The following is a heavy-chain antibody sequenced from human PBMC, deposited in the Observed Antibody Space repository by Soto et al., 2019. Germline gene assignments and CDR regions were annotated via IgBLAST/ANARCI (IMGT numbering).Heavy chain of an antibody. V-gene: IGHV3-30*18. D-gene: IGHD5-12*01. J-gene: IGHJ4*02. CDR3: AKDVRGGYNYQGGYFDY. Sequence: QVQLVESGGGVVQPGRSLRLSCAASGFNFSSYGMHWVRQVPGKGLEWVAVISYDRNNKYYADSVKGRFTISRDNSKNTLYLQMNSLRAEDTAVYYCAKDVRGGYNYQGGYFDYWGQGTLVTVSS. CDR2: ISYDRNNK. CDR1: GFNFSSYG.